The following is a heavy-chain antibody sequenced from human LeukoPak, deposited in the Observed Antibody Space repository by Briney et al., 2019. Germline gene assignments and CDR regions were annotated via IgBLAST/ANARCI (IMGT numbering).Heavy chain of an antibody. CDR1: GFTFSSYG. CDR2: ISGSGGST. J-gene: IGHJ3*02. V-gene: IGHV3-23*01. CDR3: AKDFSGSYYDSAFDI. D-gene: IGHD1-26*01. Sequence: YPGGSLRLSCAASGFTFSSYGMSWVRQAPGKGLEWVSAISGSGGSTYYADSVKGRFTISRDNSKNTLYLQMNSLRAEDAAVYYCAKDFSGSYYDSAFDIWGQGTMVTVSS.